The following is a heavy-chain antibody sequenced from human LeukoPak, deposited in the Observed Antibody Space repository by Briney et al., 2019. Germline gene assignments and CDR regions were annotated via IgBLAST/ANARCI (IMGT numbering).Heavy chain of an antibody. CDR3: ARGGGGLDY. CDR2: IKTKANSDTT. CDR1: RFTFGDHY. V-gene: IGHV3-72*01. J-gene: IGHJ4*02. D-gene: IGHD4-23*01. Sequence: GGSLRLSCAGSRFTFGDHYMNWVRQAPGKGLEWIGRIKTKANSDTTQYAASVKGRFTISRDDSKNSLDLQMNSLKTEDTAVYYCARGGGGLDYWGQGTLVTVSS.